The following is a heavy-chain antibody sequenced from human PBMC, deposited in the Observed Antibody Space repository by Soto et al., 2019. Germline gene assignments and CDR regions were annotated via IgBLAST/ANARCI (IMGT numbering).Heavy chain of an antibody. D-gene: IGHD2-15*01. Sequence: EVQLVESGGGLVQPGGSLRLSCEASGFTFSTYSMIWVRQAPGKGLEWVSYISDDSTTISYADSLKGRFTISRDNAKNSLYLQINSRRAEHTAVYYCARGGGCGGGRCKSDWFDPWGQGTLVTVSS. CDR2: ISDDSTTI. J-gene: IGHJ5*02. V-gene: IGHV3-48*01. CDR3: ARGGGCGGGRCKSDWFDP. CDR1: GFTFSTYS.